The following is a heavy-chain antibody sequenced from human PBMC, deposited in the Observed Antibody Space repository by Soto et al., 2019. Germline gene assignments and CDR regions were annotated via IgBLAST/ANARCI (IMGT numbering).Heavy chain of an antibody. Sequence: PSETLSLTCSVSGVSISSYFWSWIRQAPGRGLEWIGYTYHRGSTNYSPSLRSRVAISLDTSENRFSLKVNSVTAADTAVYYCARIGGYHGPLDYWGQGTPVTVSS. V-gene: IGHV4-59*01. CDR3: ARIGGYHGPLDY. CDR2: TYHRGST. J-gene: IGHJ4*02. CDR1: GVSISSYF. D-gene: IGHD6-25*01.